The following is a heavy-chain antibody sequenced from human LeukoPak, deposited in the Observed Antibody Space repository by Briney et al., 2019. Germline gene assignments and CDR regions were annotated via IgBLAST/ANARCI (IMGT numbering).Heavy chain of an antibody. V-gene: IGHV4-59*01. D-gene: IGHD1-26*01. CDR1: GGSISSYY. CDR2: IYYSGSS. Sequence: SETLSLTCTVSGGSISSYYWSWIRQPPGKGLEWIGYIYYSGSSNYNPALTSRVTISVDTSKKQFSLKLMSVTAADTAVYYCAREGSYYSGVDYWGQGTLVTVSS. CDR3: AREGSYYSGVDY. J-gene: IGHJ4*02.